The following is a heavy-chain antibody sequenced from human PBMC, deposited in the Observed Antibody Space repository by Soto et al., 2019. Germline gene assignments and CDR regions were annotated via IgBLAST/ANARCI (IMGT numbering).Heavy chain of an antibody. CDR1: GETLNSNP. Sequence: QVQLVQSGAEVKKPGSSLKVSCKVFGETLNSNPIGWVRQAPGQGLAWVGGIVPLSDRTNYAQELQGRVTDTSDGSTSTVYMELSNLKSDDTAVYYCARKSGRDCHSGGGCFSLDVWGQGSLIIVSS. J-gene: IGHJ4*02. CDR3: ARKSGRDCHSGGGCFSLDV. V-gene: IGHV1-69*01. CDR2: IVPLSDRT. D-gene: IGHD2-15*01.